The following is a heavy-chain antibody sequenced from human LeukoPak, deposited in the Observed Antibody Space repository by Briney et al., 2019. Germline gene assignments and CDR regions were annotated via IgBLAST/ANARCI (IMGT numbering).Heavy chain of an antibody. CDR2: IWYDGSNK. Sequence: GRSLRLSCAASGFTFSSYGMHWVRQAPGKGLEWVAVIWYDGSNKYYADSVKGRFTISRDNSKNTLYLQMNSLRAEDTAVYYCARESIAARLSRTHFDYWGQGTLVTVSS. CDR3: ARESIAARLSRTHFDY. D-gene: IGHD6-6*01. CDR1: GFTFSSYG. J-gene: IGHJ4*02. V-gene: IGHV3-33*08.